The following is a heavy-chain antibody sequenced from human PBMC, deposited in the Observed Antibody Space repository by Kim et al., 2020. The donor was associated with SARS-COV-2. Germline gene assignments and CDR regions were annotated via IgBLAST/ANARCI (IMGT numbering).Heavy chain of an antibody. D-gene: IGHD6-13*01. CDR2: INHSGST. CDR3: SRGIKLVRPGMYYYYGMD. Sequence: SETLSLTCAVYGGSFSGYYWSWIRQPPGKGLEWIGEINHSGSTNYNPSLKSRVTISVDTSKNQFSLKLSSVTAADTAVYYCSRGIKLVRPGMYYYYGMD. V-gene: IGHV4-34*01. J-gene: IGHJ6*01. CDR1: GGSFSGYY.